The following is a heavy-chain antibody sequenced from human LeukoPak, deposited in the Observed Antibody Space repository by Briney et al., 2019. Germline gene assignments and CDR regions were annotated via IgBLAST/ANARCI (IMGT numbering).Heavy chain of an antibody. Sequence: GGSLRLSCAASGFTFSSYWMHWVRQAPGKGLVGVSRINSDGRSTNYADSVKGRFTISRDNAKNTLYLQMNSLRAEDTAVYYCARVRWGGLYYFDYWGQGTLVTVSS. CDR3: ARVRWGGLYYFDY. CDR2: INSDGRST. D-gene: IGHD3-16*01. J-gene: IGHJ4*02. CDR1: GFTFSSYW. V-gene: IGHV3-74*01.